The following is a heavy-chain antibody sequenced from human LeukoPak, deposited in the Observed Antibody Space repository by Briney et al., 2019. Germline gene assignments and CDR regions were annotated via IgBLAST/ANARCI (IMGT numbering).Heavy chain of an antibody. CDR3: ARGAPARYFGAFDI. V-gene: IGHV3-74*01. Sequence: GSLRLSCAASGFTFSTYWMHWVRQAPGKGLVWVSRINSDGSSTICADSVKGRFTISRDNAKNTLYLQMNSLSAEDTAVYYCARGAPARYFGAFDIWGRGTMVTVSS. CDR1: GFTFSTYW. D-gene: IGHD3-9*01. CDR2: INSDGSST. J-gene: IGHJ3*02.